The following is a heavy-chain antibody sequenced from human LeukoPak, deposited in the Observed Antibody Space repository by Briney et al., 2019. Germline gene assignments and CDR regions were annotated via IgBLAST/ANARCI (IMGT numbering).Heavy chain of an antibody. J-gene: IGHJ6*03. D-gene: IGHD5-18*01. Sequence: SETLSLTCTVSGGSISSYYWSWIRQPAGKGLEWIGRIYTSGSTNYNPSLKSRVTMSVDMSKNQFSLKLSSVTAADTAVYYCARLAKIQLYYYYYYYMDVWGKGTTVTISS. CDR3: ARLAKIQLYYYYYYYMDV. CDR1: GGSISSYY. V-gene: IGHV4-4*07. CDR2: IYTSGST.